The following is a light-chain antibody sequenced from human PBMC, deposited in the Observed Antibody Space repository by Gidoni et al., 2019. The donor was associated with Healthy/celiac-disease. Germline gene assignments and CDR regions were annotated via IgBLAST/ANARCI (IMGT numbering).Light chain of an antibody. V-gene: IGLV8-61*01. CDR3: VLYMGSGIWV. J-gene: IGLJ3*02. Sequence: QTVVTQEPSFSVSPGGTVTLTCGWYQQTPGQAPRTLIYSTNTRSSGVPDRFSGSILGNKAALTITGAQADDESDYYCVLYMGSGIWVFGGGTKLTVL. CDR2: STN.